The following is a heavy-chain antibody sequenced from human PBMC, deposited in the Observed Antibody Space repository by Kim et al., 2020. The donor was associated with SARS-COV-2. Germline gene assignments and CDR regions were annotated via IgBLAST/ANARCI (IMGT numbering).Heavy chain of an antibody. CDR1: GGSISSSNW. Sequence: SETLSLTCAVSGGSISSSNWWSWVRQPPGKGLEWIGEIYHSGSTNYNPSLKSRVTISVDKSKNQFSLKLSSVTAADTAVYYCARGPNDSSGSHFDYWGQGTLVTVSS. J-gene: IGHJ4*02. CDR2: IYHSGST. V-gene: IGHV4-4*02. D-gene: IGHD3-22*01. CDR3: ARGPNDSSGSHFDY.